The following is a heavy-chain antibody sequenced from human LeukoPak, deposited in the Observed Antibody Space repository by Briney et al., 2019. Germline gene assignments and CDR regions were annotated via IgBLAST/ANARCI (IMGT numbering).Heavy chain of an antibody. CDR3: ARVFVVVAALAFDP. CDR1: GFTFSSYS. V-gene: IGHV3-21*01. CDR2: ISSSSSYI. J-gene: IGHJ5*02. Sequence: PGGSLRLSRAASGFTFSSYSMNWVRQAPGKGLEWVSSISSSSSYIYYADSVKGRFTISRDNAKNSLYLQMNSLRAEDTAVYYCARVFVVVAALAFDPWGQGTLVTVSS. D-gene: IGHD2-15*01.